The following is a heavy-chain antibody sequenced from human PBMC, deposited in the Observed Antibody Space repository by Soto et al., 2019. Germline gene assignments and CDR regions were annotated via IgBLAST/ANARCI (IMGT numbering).Heavy chain of an antibody. D-gene: IGHD2-2*01. V-gene: IGHV1-8*01. CDR2: MNPNSGNT. J-gene: IGHJ3*02. CDR1: GYTFTSYD. Sequence: ASVKVSCKASGYTFTSYDINWVRQATGQGLEWMGWMNPNSGNTGYAQKFQGRVAMTRNTSISTAYMELSSLRSEDTAVYYCARGRGYCSSTSCRHAFDIWGQGTMVTVSS. CDR3: ARGRGYCSSTSCRHAFDI.